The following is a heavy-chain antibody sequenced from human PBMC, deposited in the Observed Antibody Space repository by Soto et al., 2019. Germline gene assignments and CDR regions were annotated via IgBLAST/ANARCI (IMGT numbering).Heavy chain of an antibody. CDR3: AVAVAGPTAIGY. D-gene: IGHD6-19*01. CDR1: GFTFSSYW. J-gene: IGHJ4*02. CDR2: INSDGSST. Sequence: EVQLVESGGGLVQPGGSLRPSCAASGFTFSSYWMHWVRQAPGKGLVWVSRINSDGSSTSYADSVKGRFTISRDNAKNTLYLQMNSLRAEDTAVYYCAVAVAGPTAIGYWGQGTLVTVSS. V-gene: IGHV3-74*01.